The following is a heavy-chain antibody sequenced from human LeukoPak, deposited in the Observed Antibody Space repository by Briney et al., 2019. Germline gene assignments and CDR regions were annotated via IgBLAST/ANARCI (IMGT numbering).Heavy chain of an antibody. J-gene: IGHJ6*02. CDR2: IYYTGTT. CDR3: AREDPQTTVPEGMDV. D-gene: IGHD4-17*01. CDR1: GGSIRTYY. Sequence: PSETLSLTCSVSGGSIRTYYWSWIRHPPGKGLEWIGYIYYTGTTNYNPSLRSRVTISVDTSRNQFSLRLSSVTAADTAVYYCAREDPQTTVPEGMDVWGHGTTVIVSS. V-gene: IGHV4-59*01.